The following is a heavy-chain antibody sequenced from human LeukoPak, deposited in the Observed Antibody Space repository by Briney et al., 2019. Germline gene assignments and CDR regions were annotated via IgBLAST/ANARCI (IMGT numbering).Heavy chain of an antibody. D-gene: IGHD1-26*01. CDR3: ARGKIIRSFRPHYYMDV. J-gene: IGHJ6*03. CDR1: GYTFTGYY. Sequence: GASVKVSCKASGYTFTGYYMHWVRQAPGQGLEWMGWINPNSGGTNYAQKFQGRVTMTRDTSISTAYMELSRLRSDDTAVYYCARGKIIRSFRPHYYMDVWGKGTTVTVSS. CDR2: INPNSGGT. V-gene: IGHV1-2*02.